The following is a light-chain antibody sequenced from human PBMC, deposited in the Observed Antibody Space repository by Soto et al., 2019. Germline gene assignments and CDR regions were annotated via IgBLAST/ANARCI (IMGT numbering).Light chain of an antibody. Sequence: QSVLTQPASVSGSPGQSITISCTGTSSDVGGYNSVSWYQQHPGKAPKLMIYEVSNRPSGVSNRFSGSKSGDTASLTISGLQAEDEADYYCSSYTSGSTLLVFGGGTKVTVL. CDR2: EVS. CDR1: SSDVGGYNS. J-gene: IGLJ2*01. V-gene: IGLV2-14*01. CDR3: SSYTSGSTLLV.